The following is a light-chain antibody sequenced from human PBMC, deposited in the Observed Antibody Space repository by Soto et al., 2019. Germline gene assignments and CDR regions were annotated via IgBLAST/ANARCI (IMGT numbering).Light chain of an antibody. J-gene: IGKJ2*01. CDR1: QTVGNSY. Sequence: EVVLTQSPDTLSLSPGERATLSCRASQTVGNSYLAWYQQRPGQAPRLLIYGASSRATGIPDRFSGSGSGTDFTLNINRLEPEDFAVYYCQQYGGSPPRYTFGQGTKLEIK. CDR3: QQYGGSPPRYT. CDR2: GAS. V-gene: IGKV3-20*01.